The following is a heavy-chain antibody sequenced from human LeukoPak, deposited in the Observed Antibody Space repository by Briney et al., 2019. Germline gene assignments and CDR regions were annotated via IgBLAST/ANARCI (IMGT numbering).Heavy chain of an antibody. CDR3: AKNLVAPGGDYYFDY. CDR2: ISSSGGST. J-gene: IGHJ4*02. V-gene: IGHV3-23*01. D-gene: IGHD2-8*02. CDR1: GFTFSSYA. Sequence: GGSLRLSCAASGFTFSSYAMSWVRQAPGKGLEWVSGISSSGGSTYYADSVKGRFTISRDNSKNTLYLQMNSLRAEDTAIYYCAKNLVAPGGDYYFDYWGQGILVTVSS.